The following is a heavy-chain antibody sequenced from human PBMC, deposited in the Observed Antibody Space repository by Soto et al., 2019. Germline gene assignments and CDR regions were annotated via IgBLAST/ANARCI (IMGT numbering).Heavy chain of an antibody. D-gene: IGHD2-15*01. Sequence: QVQLVQSGAEVKKPGASVKVSCKASGYTFTTYGVSWVRQAPGQGLEWMGWISPYNGNTNYAQRLQGRVTLTTDTSTTTAYMELMSLRSDDTALYYCAREDGYCSGGSCHSGGWLEPWGQGTLVTVSS. J-gene: IGHJ5*02. CDR2: ISPYNGNT. V-gene: IGHV1-18*01. CDR3: AREDGYCSGGSCHSGGWLEP. CDR1: GYTFTTYG.